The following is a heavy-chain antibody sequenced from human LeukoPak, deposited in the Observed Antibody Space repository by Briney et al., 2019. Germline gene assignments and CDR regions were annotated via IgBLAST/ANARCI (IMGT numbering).Heavy chain of an antibody. CDR3: AKATQLERRAHLIDY. Sequence: GGSLRLSCAASGFTFSSYAMSWVRQAPGKGLEWVSAISGSGGSTYNADSVKGRFTISRDNSKNTLYLQMNSLRAEDTAVYYCAKATQLERRAHLIDYWGQGTLVTVSS. V-gene: IGHV3-23*01. D-gene: IGHD1-1*01. CDR1: GFTFSSYA. CDR2: ISGSGGST. J-gene: IGHJ4*02.